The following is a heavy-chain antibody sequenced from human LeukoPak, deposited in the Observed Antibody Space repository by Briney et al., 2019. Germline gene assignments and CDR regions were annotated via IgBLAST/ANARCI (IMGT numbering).Heavy chain of an antibody. V-gene: IGHV3-30-3*01. Sequence: GGSLRLSCAASGFTFSSYAMHWVRQAPGKGLEWVAVISYDGSNKYYADSVKGRFTISRDNSKNTLYLHMNSLRAEDTAVYYCARPAAGTKYYYYMDVWGKGTTVTVSS. J-gene: IGHJ6*03. CDR1: GFTFSSYA. D-gene: IGHD6-13*01. CDR3: ARPAAGTKYYYYMDV. CDR2: ISYDGSNK.